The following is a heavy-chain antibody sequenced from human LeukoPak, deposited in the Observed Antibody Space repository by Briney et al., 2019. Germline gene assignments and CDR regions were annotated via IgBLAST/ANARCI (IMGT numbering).Heavy chain of an antibody. CDR3: ARGQRITMTD. CDR1: GGSFSAYY. J-gene: IGHJ4*02. CDR2: INHSGST. Sequence: SETLSLTCAVYGGSFSAYYWSWIRQPPGRGLEWIGEINHSGSTNYNPSLKSRVAISVDTSRNQFSLRLSSVTAADTAVYYCARGQRITMTDWGQGTLVTVSS. V-gene: IGHV4-34*01. D-gene: IGHD3-22*01.